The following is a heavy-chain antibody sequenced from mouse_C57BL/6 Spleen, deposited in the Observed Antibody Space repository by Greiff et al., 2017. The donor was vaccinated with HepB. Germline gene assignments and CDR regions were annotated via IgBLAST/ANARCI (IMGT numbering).Heavy chain of an antibody. Sequence: QVQLQQSGAELVRPGASVTLSCKASGYTFTDYEMHWVKQTPVHGLEWIGAIDPETGGTAYNQKFKGKAILTADKSSSTAYMELRSLTSEDSAVYYCTRKEWLLYFDYWGQGTTLTVSS. CDR1: GYTFTDYE. D-gene: IGHD2-3*01. J-gene: IGHJ2*01. CDR2: IDPETGGT. V-gene: IGHV1-15*01. CDR3: TRKEWLLYFDY.